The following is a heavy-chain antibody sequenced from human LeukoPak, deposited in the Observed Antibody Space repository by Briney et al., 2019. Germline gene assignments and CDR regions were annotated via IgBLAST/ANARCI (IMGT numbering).Heavy chain of an antibody. D-gene: IGHD2-2*01. Sequence: KPSETLSLTCTVSGGSISGYYWSWIRQPPGKGLEWIGYTYTSGSTNNNPSLKSRVTISVDTSKNQFSLKLSSVTAADTAVYYCARAGHCSSTRCYTPHYFDYWGQGTLVTVSS. J-gene: IGHJ4*02. CDR1: GGSISGYY. CDR2: TYTSGST. V-gene: IGHV4-4*09. CDR3: ARAGHCSSTRCYTPHYFDY.